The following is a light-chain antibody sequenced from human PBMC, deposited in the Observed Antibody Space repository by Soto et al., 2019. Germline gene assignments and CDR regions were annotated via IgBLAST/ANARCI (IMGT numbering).Light chain of an antibody. CDR1: QSVSSN. CDR2: GAS. J-gene: IGKJ1*01. CDR3: QQYNNWPPWT. Sequence: EIVMTQSPATLSVPQGERATLSCRASQSVSSNLAWYQQKPGQAPRLLIYGASTRATGIPARFSGSGSGTEFTLTISSLQSEDFAVYYCQQYNNWPPWTFGQGTKVEIK. V-gene: IGKV3-15*01.